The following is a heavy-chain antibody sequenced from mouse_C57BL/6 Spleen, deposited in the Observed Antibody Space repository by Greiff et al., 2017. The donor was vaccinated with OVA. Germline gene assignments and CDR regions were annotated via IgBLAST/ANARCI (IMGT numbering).Heavy chain of an antibody. J-gene: IGHJ4*01. CDR2: IYPGSGST. D-gene: IGHD2-12*01. V-gene: IGHV1-55*01. Sequence: QVQLQQPGAELVKPGASVKMSCKASGYTFTSYWITWVKQRPGQGLEWIGDIYPGSGSTNYNEKFKSKATLTVDTSSSAAYMQLSSLASEDSAVYYCALYRDYAMDYWGQGTSVTVSS. CDR3: ALYRDYAMDY. CDR1: GYTFTSYW.